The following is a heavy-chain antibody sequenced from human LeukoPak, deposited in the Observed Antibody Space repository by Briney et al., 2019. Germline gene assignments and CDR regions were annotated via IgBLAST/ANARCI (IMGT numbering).Heavy chain of an antibody. CDR3: ARGDGYNYFDY. V-gene: IGHV3-66*01. D-gene: IGHD5-24*01. J-gene: IGHJ4*02. CDR2: IYSGGST. CDR1: GFTVSSNY. Sequence: GGSLRLSCAASGFTVSSNYMSWVRQAPGKGLEWVSVIYSGGSTYYADSVKGRFTISRDISKNALHLQMNSLRAEDTAAYYCARGDGYNYFDYWGQGTLVTVSS.